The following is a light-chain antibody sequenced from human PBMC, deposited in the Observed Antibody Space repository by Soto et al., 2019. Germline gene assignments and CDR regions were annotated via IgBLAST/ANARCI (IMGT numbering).Light chain of an antibody. V-gene: IGKV1-5*01. J-gene: IGKJ1*01. Sequence: DIQMSQSPSTQTASIGDRVTITCRASQNIRNWLAWYQQKPGKAPKLLIYDVSSLESGVPPRFSGSGSGTDFTLTISGLQPDDFATYYCQQYDSYWTFGQGTKVDI. CDR2: DVS. CDR3: QQYDSYWT. CDR1: QNIRNW.